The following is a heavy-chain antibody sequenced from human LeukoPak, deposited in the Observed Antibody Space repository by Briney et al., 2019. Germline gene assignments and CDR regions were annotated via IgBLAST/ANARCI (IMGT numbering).Heavy chain of an antibody. Sequence: SLKVSCKASGGTFSSYAISWVRHSPGQGLEWMGAIIPIFGTANYAQKFQGRVTITADESTSTAYMELSSLRSEDTAVYYCARYFFTYYYDSSGSYFDYWGQGTLVTVTS. CDR2: IIPIFGTA. CDR3: ARYFFTYYYDSSGSYFDY. CDR1: GGTFSSYA. D-gene: IGHD3-22*01. V-gene: IGHV1-69*13. J-gene: IGHJ4*02.